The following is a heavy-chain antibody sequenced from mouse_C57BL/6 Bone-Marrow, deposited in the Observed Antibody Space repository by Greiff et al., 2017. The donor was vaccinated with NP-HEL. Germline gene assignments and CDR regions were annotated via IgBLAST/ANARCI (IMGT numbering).Heavy chain of an antibody. V-gene: IGHV1-64*01. Sequence: VQLQQSGAELVKPGASVKLSCKASGYTFTSYWMHWVKQRPGQGLEWIGMIHPNSGSTNYNEKFKSKATLTVDKSSSTAYMQLSSLTSEDSAVYYCARAYYSNPAWFAYWGQGTLVTVSA. CDR1: GYTFTSYW. CDR3: ARAYYSNPAWFAY. J-gene: IGHJ3*01. D-gene: IGHD2-5*01. CDR2: IHPNSGST.